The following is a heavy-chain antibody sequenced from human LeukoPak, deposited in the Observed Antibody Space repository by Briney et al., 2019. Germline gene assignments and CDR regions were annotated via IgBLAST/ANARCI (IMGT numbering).Heavy chain of an antibody. D-gene: IGHD2-2*01. CDR1: GGSFSGYY. CDR2: INHSGST. J-gene: IGHJ6*02. V-gene: IGHV4-34*01. CDR3: ARARSLPRVPAAQAYWNYYYGMDV. Sequence: SETLSLTCAVYGGSFSGYYWSWIRQPPGKGLEWIGEINHSGSTNYNPSLKSRVTISVDTSKNQFSLKLSSVTAADTAVYYCARARSLPRVPAAQAYWNYYYGMDVWGQGTTVTVSS.